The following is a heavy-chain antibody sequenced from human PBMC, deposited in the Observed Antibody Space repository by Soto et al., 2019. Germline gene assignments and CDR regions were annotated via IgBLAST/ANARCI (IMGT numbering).Heavy chain of an antibody. Sequence: SETLSLTCAVYGASFTNFYWSWSRQPPGKGLEWIGEIHPSGTINYNPSLKSRGTISVDTSKNQFSLKLSSVTAADTAMYYCARGTDLYKTGNYWGQGTLVTVSS. J-gene: IGHJ4*02. V-gene: IGHV4-34*01. D-gene: IGHD1-1*01. CDR2: IHPSGTI. CDR1: GASFTNFY. CDR3: ARGTDLYKTGNY.